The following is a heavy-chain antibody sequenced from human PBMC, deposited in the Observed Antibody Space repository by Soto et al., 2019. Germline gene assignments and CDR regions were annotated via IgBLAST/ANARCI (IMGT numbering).Heavy chain of an antibody. J-gene: IGHJ5*02. CDR1: GGSISSSSYY. D-gene: IGHD6-13*01. Sequence: PSETLSLTCTVSGGSISSSSYYWGWIRQPPGKGLEWIGSTYYSGSTYYNPSLKSRVTISVDTSKNQFSLKLSSVTAADTAVYYFARVEWQQLVLWWFDPWGQGTLVTVSS. V-gene: IGHV4-39*01. CDR2: TYYSGST. CDR3: ARVEWQQLVLWWFDP.